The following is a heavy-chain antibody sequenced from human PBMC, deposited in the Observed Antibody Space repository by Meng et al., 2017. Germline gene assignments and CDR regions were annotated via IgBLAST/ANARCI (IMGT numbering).Heavy chain of an antibody. V-gene: IGHV4-4*02. J-gene: IGHJ4*02. CDR3: ARVVAATTLFLDY. D-gene: IGHD2-15*01. CDR2: IYHSGST. Sequence: QVQRQEAGPGLVTPSGTLSLTCAVSGGAISSSNGWSWVRQPPGKGLEWIGEIYHSGSTNYNPSLKSRVTISVDKSKNQFSLKLSSVTAADTAVYYCARVVAATTLFLDYWGQGTLVTVSS. CDR1: GGAISSSNG.